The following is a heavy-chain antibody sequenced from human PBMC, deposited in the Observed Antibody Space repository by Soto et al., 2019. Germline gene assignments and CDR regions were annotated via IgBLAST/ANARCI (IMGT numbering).Heavy chain of an antibody. Sequence: PGESLKISCKGSGYSFSNSWIAWVRQMPGKGLEWMGIIYPGDSDSRYSPSFQGQVSISADKSINTAYLQWSSLKASDTAMYYCARGGGYRYGNWFDPWGQGTLGTVS. CDR1: GYSFSNSW. V-gene: IGHV5-51*01. D-gene: IGHD5-18*01. CDR3: ARGGGYRYGNWFDP. CDR2: IYPGDSDS. J-gene: IGHJ5*02.